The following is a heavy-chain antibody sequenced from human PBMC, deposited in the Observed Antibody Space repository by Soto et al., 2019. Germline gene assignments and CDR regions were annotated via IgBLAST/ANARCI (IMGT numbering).Heavy chain of an antibody. Sequence: EVQLVESGGGLVQPGGSLRLSCAASGFTFSSYWMSWVRQAPGKGLECVANIKQDGSEKYYVDSVKGRFTISSDNAQNSRYLQMNSLRDYHTAVYYCARGRHTFYWGQGTLDTVSS. D-gene: IGHD2-21*01. CDR1: GFTFSSYW. J-gene: IGHJ4*02. V-gene: IGHV3-7*04. CDR2: IKQDGSEK. CDR3: ARGRHTFY.